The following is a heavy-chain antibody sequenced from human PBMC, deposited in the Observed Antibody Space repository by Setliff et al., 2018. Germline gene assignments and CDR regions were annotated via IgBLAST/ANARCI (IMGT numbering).Heavy chain of an antibody. Sequence: GGSLRLSCAASGFTFSNAWMSWVRQAPGKGLEWVGRIKSKIDGGTTDYAAPVKGRFTISRDDSKNTLYLQMNSLKTEDTAVYYCTTAPLAAASTCWGQGTLVTVSS. V-gene: IGHV3-15*01. CDR2: IKSKIDGGTT. CDR3: TTAPLAAASTC. CDR1: GFTFSNAW. J-gene: IGHJ4*02. D-gene: IGHD6-13*01.